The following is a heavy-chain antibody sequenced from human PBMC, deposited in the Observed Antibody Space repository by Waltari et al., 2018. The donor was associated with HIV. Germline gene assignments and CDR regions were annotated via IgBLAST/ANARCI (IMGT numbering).Heavy chain of an antibody. J-gene: IGHJ4*02. CDR2: SNPSGGST. D-gene: IGHD5-18*01. Sequence: QVQLVQSGAEVKKPGASVKVSCKASGYTFTNYYMHWVRQAPGQGLEWMGISNPSGGSTSYAQKFQGRLSMTRDTSTSTLYREVSSLRSEDTAVYYCARLSNSYTKRGFDYWGQGTLVSVSS. CDR1: GYTFTNYY. V-gene: IGHV1-46*01. CDR3: ARLSNSYTKRGFDY.